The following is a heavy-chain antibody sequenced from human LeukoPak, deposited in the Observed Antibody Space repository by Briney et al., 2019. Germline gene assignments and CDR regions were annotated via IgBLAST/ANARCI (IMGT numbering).Heavy chain of an antibody. Sequence: SGPTLVNPTQPLTLTCTFSGFSLRTSGMCVSCIRQPQVKALKWLAHIEWDDDKYYSTSLKTKLTISKVTTKNQMVITTTNIETEDTATYYCALTMIRGVITIDYWGQGTLVTVSS. V-gene: IGHV2-70*01. CDR3: ALTMIRGVITIDY. CDR1: GFSLRTSGMC. D-gene: IGHD3-10*01. CDR2: IEWDDDK. J-gene: IGHJ4*02.